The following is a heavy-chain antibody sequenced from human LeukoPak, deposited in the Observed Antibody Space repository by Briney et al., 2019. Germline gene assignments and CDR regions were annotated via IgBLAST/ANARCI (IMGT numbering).Heavy chain of an antibody. CDR1: GGTFSSYA. J-gene: IGHJ5*02. CDR3: ARAIVPAATGGWFDP. V-gene: IGHV1-69*04. D-gene: IGHD2-2*01. Sequence: ASVKVSCKASGGTFSSYAISWVRQAPGQGLEWMGRIIPILGIANYAQKFQGRVTITADKSTGTAYMELSSLRSEDTAVYYCARAIVPAATGGWFDPWGQGTLVTVSS. CDR2: IIPILGIA.